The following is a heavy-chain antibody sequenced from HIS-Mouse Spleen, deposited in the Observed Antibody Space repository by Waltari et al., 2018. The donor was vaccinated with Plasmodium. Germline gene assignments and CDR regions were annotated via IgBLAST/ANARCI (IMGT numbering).Heavy chain of an antibody. V-gene: IGHV4-31*03. CDR2: IYYSGST. CDR3: ARSIAATVTFYFDY. D-gene: IGHD6-13*01. CDR1: GGPISSGGYY. Sequence: QVQLQESGPGLVKPSQTLSLTCTVSGGPISSGGYYWSWIRQPPGKGLEWIGYIYYSGSTYYNPSLKSRVTKSVDPSKNQFSLKLSSVTAADTAVYYCARSIAATVTFYFDYWGQGTLVTVSS. J-gene: IGHJ4*02.